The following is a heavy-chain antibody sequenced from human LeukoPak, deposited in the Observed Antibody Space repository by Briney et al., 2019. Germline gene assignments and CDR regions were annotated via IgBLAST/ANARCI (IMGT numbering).Heavy chain of an antibody. J-gene: IGHJ4*02. CDR1: GFTFSSYA. V-gene: IGHV3-7*01. D-gene: IGHD6-19*01. CDR2: LNEDGSEK. Sequence: GGSLRLSCAASGFTFSSYAMSWVRQAPGKGLEWVANLNEDGSEKYYVDSLKGRFTITRDNAENSLYLHMNSLRAEDTAVYYCARGGAGYYFDSWGQGTLLTVSS. CDR3: ARGGAGYYFDS.